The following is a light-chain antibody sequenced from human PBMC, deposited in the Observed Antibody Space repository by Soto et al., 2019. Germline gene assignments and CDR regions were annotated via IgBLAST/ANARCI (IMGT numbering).Light chain of an antibody. CDR1: QSVSNY. CDR3: QQRNNWPFLT. Sequence: EIVLTQSPATLSLSPGETATLSCRASQSVSNYLAWYQQKPGQAPRLLMYDASNRATGIPPRFSGSGFGTDFTLTIISLEPEDASVYYCQQRNNWPFLTFGGGTRVEIK. CDR2: DAS. V-gene: IGKV3-11*01. J-gene: IGKJ4*01.